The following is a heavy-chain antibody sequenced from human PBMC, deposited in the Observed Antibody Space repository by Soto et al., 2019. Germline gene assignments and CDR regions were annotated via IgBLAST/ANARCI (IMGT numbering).Heavy chain of an antibody. CDR2: IKQDGSEK. Sequence: VQLVESGGGLVQPGGSLRLSCAASGFTFNSYWMTWVRQAPGKGLDWVANIKQDGSEKYYVDSVKGRFTISRDNAKKSLYLQMNSLRAEDTAVYYCTRTVSATACDVWGQGTMVTVSS. CDR3: TRTVSATACDV. J-gene: IGHJ3*01. D-gene: IGHD5-12*01. CDR1: GFTFNSYW. V-gene: IGHV3-7*01.